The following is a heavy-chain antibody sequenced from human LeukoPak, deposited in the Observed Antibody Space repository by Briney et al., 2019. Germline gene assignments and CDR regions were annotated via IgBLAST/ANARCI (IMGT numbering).Heavy chain of an antibody. CDR2: IKHDGSEE. CDR1: GLSISGQW. D-gene: IGHD3-16*02. Sequence: GESLRLSCVASGLSISGQWMNWVRQAPGQGLEWVANIKHDGSEEYYVDSVKGRFTISRDDGRNSVSLQMNSVRAEDTAVYYCGYTNNFYHWGQGTLVVISS. V-gene: IGHV3-7*01. J-gene: IGHJ4*02. CDR3: GYTNNFYH.